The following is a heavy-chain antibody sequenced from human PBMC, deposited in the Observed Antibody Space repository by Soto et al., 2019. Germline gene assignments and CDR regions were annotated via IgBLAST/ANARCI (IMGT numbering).Heavy chain of an antibody. CDR1: GDTFNFYT. CDR2: IIPYLSVS. D-gene: IGHD3-10*01. V-gene: IGHV1-69*02. Sequence: QVQLVQSGAEVKKPGSSLRVSCKASGDTFNFYTINWVRQAPGLGLEWLGRIIPYLSVSNYAQKFQGRVTITADKSTSTAYMEVRSLRSEDTAMYYCATSFGSGYRACDYWGQGALVTVSS. CDR3: ATSFGSGYRACDY. J-gene: IGHJ4*02.